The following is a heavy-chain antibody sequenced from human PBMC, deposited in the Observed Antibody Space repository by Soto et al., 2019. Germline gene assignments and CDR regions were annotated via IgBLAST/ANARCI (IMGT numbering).Heavy chain of an antibody. J-gene: IGHJ6*02. V-gene: IGHV3-30*18. CDR1: GFTFNTYG. CDR3: AKVTYYYDSSGSGGMDV. Sequence: QVQLVESGGGVVQPGRSLRLSCAASGFTFNTYGMHWVRQAPGQGLEWVAVISYDVSNKYYADSVKGRFTISRDNSKNTLYLQMNSLRVEDTAVYYCAKVTYYYDSSGSGGMDVWGQGTTVTVSS. D-gene: IGHD3-22*01. CDR2: ISYDVSNK.